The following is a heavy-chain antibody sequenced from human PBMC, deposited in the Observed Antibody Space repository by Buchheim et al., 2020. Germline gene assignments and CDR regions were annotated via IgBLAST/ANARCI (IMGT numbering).Heavy chain of an antibody. V-gene: IGHV3-23*01. CDR3: ARGSYDFWSGYYSGVDY. D-gene: IGHD3-3*01. CDR1: GFTFSSYA. CDR2: ISGSGGST. Sequence: EVQLLESGGGLVQPGGSLRLSCAASGFTFSSYAMSWVRQAPGKGLEWVSAISGSGGSTYYADSVKGRFTISRDNSKNTLYLQMNSLRAEDTAVYYCARGSYDFWSGYYSGVDYWGQGTL. J-gene: IGHJ4*02.